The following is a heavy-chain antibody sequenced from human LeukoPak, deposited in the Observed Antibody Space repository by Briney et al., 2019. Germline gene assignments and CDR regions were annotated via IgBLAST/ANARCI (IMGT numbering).Heavy chain of an antibody. D-gene: IGHD5-24*01. CDR1: GFTFSSYS. CDR2: IRSSSSYI. CDR3: ARGEKATPDWFDP. J-gene: IGHJ5*02. Sequence: GGSLRLSCAASGFTFSSYSMNWVRQAPGKGLEWVSSIRSSSSYIYYADSVKGRFTISRDNAKNSLYLQMNSLRAEDTAVYYCARGEKATPDWFDPWGQGTLVTVSS. V-gene: IGHV3-21*01.